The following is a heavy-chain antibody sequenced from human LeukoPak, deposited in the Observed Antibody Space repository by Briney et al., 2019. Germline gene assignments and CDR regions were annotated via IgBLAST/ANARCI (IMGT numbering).Heavy chain of an antibody. D-gene: IGHD3-22*01. J-gene: IGHJ4*02. Sequence: SETLSLTCTVSGGSISSYYWSWIRQPPGKGLEWIGYIYYSGSTNYNPSLKSRVTISVDTSKNQFSLKLSSVTAADTAVYYCARSDRPYDSSGYHYWGQGTLVTVSS. CDR2: IYYSGST. CDR3: ARSDRPYDSSGYHY. V-gene: IGHV4-59*08. CDR1: GGSISSYY.